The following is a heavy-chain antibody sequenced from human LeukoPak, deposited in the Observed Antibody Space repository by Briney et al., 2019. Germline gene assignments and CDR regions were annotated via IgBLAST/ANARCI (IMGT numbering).Heavy chain of an antibody. Sequence: GGSLRLCCAASGFTFSSYAMSWGRQAPGKGLEWVSAISGSGGSTYYADSVKGRFTISRDNSKNTLYLQMNSLRAEDTAVYYCAKDRPHYYDSSGPPTYFDYWGQGTLVTVSS. CDR2: ISGSGGST. V-gene: IGHV3-23*01. CDR1: GFTFSSYA. D-gene: IGHD3-22*01. J-gene: IGHJ4*02. CDR3: AKDRPHYYDSSGPPTYFDY.